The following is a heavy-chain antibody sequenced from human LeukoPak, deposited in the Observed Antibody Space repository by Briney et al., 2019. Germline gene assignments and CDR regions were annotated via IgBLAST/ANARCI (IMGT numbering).Heavy chain of an antibody. Sequence: PSEILSLTCTVSGYSISSGYYWGWIRQPPGKGLEWIGSIYHSGSTYYNPSLKSRVTISVDTSKNQFSLKLSSVTAADTAVYYCARDFPGDYEADYYYMDVWGKGTTVTVSS. V-gene: IGHV4-38-2*02. D-gene: IGHD4-17*01. J-gene: IGHJ6*03. CDR1: GYSISSGYY. CDR2: IYHSGST. CDR3: ARDFPGDYEADYYYMDV.